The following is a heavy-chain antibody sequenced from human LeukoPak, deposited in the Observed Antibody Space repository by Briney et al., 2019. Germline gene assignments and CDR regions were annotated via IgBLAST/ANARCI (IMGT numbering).Heavy chain of an antibody. V-gene: IGHV3-30*02. CDR3: VKMQGILATGDIDY. CDR1: GFTFKNYG. CDR2: IRYDGSNK. Sequence: PGGPLRLSCAASGFTFKNYGMHWLRQAPGKGLEWVAFIRYDGSNKYYAESVEGRFTISRDNSKNTLYLEMNSLRVEDTAVYYCVKMQGILATGDIDYWGQGTLVTVSS. D-gene: IGHD6-13*01. J-gene: IGHJ4*02.